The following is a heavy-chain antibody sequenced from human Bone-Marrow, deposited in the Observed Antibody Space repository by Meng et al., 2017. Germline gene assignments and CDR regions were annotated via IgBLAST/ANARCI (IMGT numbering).Heavy chain of an antibody. CDR2: ITTTGGST. CDR1: GFTFSSYA. CDR3: ARARTAYYIDY. V-gene: IGHV3-23*01. Sequence: EVQLLESGGVLVQPGGSLRLSCAASGFTFSSYAMSWVRQAPGKGLVWVSIITTTGGSTYYADSVKGRFTISRDNSKNTLYLQVNSLTAEDTAEYFCARARTAYYIDYWGQGTLVTVSS. D-gene: IGHD3/OR15-3a*01. J-gene: IGHJ4*02.